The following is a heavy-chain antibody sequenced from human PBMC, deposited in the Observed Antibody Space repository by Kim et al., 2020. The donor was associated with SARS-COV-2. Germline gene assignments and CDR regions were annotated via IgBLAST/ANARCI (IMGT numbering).Heavy chain of an antibody. Sequence: LKSRVTISVDTSKNQFSLKLSSVTAADTAVYYCARVLLGAAAVYYYGMDVWGQGTTVTVSS. V-gene: IGHV4-31*02. CDR3: ARVLLGAAAVYYYGMDV. D-gene: IGHD6-13*01. J-gene: IGHJ6*02.